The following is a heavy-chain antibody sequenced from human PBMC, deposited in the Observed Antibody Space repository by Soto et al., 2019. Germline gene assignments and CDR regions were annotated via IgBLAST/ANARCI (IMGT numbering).Heavy chain of an antibody. D-gene: IGHD1-26*01. CDR1: GFTVNDYY. CDR3: AIATVGASDFGFDS. V-gene: IGHV3-53*01. CDR2: LYSGGST. J-gene: IGHJ4*02. Sequence: EVQLVESGGGLVQPGGSLRLSCAASGFTVNDYYMTWVRQAPGKGLEWVSLLYSGGSTIYADSVKGRVTISRDSSKNTLYLQLNSLRVEDRAVYYCAIATVGASDFGFDSWGQGTLVTVSS.